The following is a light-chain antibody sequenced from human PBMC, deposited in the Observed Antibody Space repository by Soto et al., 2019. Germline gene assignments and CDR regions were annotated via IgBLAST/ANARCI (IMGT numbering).Light chain of an antibody. Sequence: QSALTQPASVSGSPGQAITLSGTGTSSDIGGYDYVSWYQQHPGKAPHLMISEVSNRPSGVSNRFSGSKSGNTASLTISGLQADDEAEYYCSSHTASTAVVVFATRPEATVL. V-gene: IGLV2-14*01. CDR1: SSDIGGYDY. J-gene: IGLJ1*01. CDR2: EVS. CDR3: SSHTASTAVVV.